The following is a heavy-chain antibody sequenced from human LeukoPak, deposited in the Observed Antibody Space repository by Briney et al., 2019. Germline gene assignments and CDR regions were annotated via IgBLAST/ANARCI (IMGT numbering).Heavy chain of an antibody. CDR3: ARATSGFRQYDY. CDR1: GGSISSYY. J-gene: IGHJ4*02. CDR2: IYYSGST. D-gene: IGHD4-11*01. Sequence: KPSETLSLTRTVSGGSISSYYWSWIRQPPGKGLEWIGYIYYSGSTNYNPSLKSRVTISVDTSKNQFSLKLSSVTAADTAVYYCARATSGFRQYDYWGQGTLVTVSS. V-gene: IGHV4-59*01.